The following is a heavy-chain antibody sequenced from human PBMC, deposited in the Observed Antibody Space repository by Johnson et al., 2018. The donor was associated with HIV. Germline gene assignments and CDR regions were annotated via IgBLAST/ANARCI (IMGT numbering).Heavy chain of an antibody. J-gene: IGHJ3*02. CDR2: IRYDGSNK. CDR3: AKDPGRRDPHAFDI. CDR1: GFTFSNAW. D-gene: IGHD2-15*01. Sequence: QVQLVESGGGLVQPGGSLRLSCAASGFTFSNAWMSWVRQAPGKGLEWVAFIRYDGSNKYYADSVKGRFTIARDNSKNTLYLQMNSLRAEDTAVYYCAKDPGRRDPHAFDIWGQGTMVTVSS. V-gene: IGHV3-30*02.